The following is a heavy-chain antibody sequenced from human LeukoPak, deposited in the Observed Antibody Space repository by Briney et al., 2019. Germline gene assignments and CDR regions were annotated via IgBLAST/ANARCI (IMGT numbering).Heavy chain of an antibody. V-gene: IGHV4-59*01. CDR3: ARSQQLIRTFDS. CDR1: GGSISTYY. J-gene: IGHJ4*02. Sequence: SETLSLTCTVSGGSISTYYWSWIRQPPGKGLEWIAYINYSGSTNYNPSLKSRVTISVDTSQNQFFLKLRSVTAADTAVYYCARSQQLIRTFDSWGQGTPVTVSS. CDR2: INYSGST. D-gene: IGHD6-13*01.